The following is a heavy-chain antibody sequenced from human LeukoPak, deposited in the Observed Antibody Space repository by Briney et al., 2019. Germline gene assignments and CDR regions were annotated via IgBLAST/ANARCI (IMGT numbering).Heavy chain of an antibody. V-gene: IGHV3-48*01. J-gene: IGHJ4*02. D-gene: IGHD4-17*01. CDR3: AKDPSVYYGDYIIR. CDR2: ISSSSSTI. CDR1: GFTFSSYS. Sequence: GGSLRLSCAASGFTFSSYSMNWVRQAPGKGLEWVSYISSSSSTIYYADSVKGRFTISRDNSKNALYLQINSLRAEDTAGYYCAKDPSVYYGDYIIRWGQGTLVIVSS.